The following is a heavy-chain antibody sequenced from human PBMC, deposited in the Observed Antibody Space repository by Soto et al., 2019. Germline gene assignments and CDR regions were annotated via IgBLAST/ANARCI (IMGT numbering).Heavy chain of an antibody. D-gene: IGHD3-9*01. V-gene: IGHV1-18*01. CDR2: IRAYNGNT. CDR1: GYTFTSYG. J-gene: IGHJ4*02. CDR3: ARGSFRYFDWLFGHYDY. Sequence: QGQLVQSGAEVKRPGASLKVSCKSSGYTFTSYGISWVRQAPGQGLDWMGWIRAYNGNTNSAQKLQGRVTMTTDSSTRTAYMERRSLRSDDTAVYYCARGSFRYFDWLFGHYDYWGQGPLVTVSS.